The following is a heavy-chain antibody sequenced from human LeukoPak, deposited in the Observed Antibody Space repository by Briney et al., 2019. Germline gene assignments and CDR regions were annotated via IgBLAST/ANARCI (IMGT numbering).Heavy chain of an antibody. J-gene: IGHJ5*02. CDR2: IYTSGST. Sequence: SETLSLTCTVSGGSISSYYWSRIRQPAGKELEWIGRIYTSGSTNYNPSLKSRVTMSVDTSKNQFSLKLSSVTAADTAVYYCARGYDFWSGYPFDPWGQGTLVTVSS. V-gene: IGHV4-4*07. D-gene: IGHD3-3*01. CDR3: ARGYDFWSGYPFDP. CDR1: GGSISSYY.